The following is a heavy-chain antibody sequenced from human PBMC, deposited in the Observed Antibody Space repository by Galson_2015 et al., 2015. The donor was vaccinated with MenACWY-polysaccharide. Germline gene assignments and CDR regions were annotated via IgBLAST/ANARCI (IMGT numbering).Heavy chain of an antibody. CDR3: AKAHIAARPDRRMVYFYYMDV. CDR2: INADGSAT. Sequence: SLRLSCAASGFTFSTYWMHWVRHVPGKGLVWVSRINADGSATGYADSVRGRFTISRDNAKNTLYLEMNSLRAEDTAVHYCAKAHIAARPDRRMVYFYYMDVWGKGTTVTVSS. J-gene: IGHJ6*03. CDR1: GFTFSTYW. D-gene: IGHD6-6*01. V-gene: IGHV3-74*01.